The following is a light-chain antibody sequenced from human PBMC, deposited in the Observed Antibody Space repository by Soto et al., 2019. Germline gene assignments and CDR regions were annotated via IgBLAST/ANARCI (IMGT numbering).Light chain of an antibody. J-gene: IGKJ4*01. Sequence: EIVMTQSPATLSVSPGERLTLSCRASESVRSNLAWYQQKPGQVPRLLIFGATTRAAGVPARFSGSGSGTEFTLTISSLQSEDFGVYFCQQYVNWPSFGGGTTVEIK. CDR3: QQYVNWPS. V-gene: IGKV3-15*01. CDR1: ESVRSN. CDR2: GAT.